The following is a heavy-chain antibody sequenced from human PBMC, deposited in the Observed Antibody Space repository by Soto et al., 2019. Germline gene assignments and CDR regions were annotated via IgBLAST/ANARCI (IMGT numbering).Heavy chain of an antibody. CDR3: ASLNYYGSP. J-gene: IGHJ5*02. CDR1: GGSISSYY. V-gene: IGHV4-59*12. Sequence: SETLSLTCTVSGGSISSYYWSWIRQPPGKGLEWIGYVHDSWGSHYNPSLKSRVTISVDTSKNQFSLKLSSVTAADTAVYYCASLNYYGSPWGQGTLVTVSS. CDR2: VHDSWGS. D-gene: IGHD3-10*01.